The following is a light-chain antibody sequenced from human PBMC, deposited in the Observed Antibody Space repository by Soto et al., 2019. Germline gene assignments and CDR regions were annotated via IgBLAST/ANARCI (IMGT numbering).Light chain of an antibody. V-gene: IGKV3-15*01. Sequence: VVLTQSPATLSVSPGERATLSCKTSQSIFITLAWYQQKPDQAPRLLIHGISTRATGVPARFSGSGSGTEFTLAISSVQTEDFGTYYCQLCSDWPPVYTFGQGTRLEIK. J-gene: IGKJ2*01. CDR1: QSIFIT. CDR3: QLCSDWPPVYT. CDR2: GIS.